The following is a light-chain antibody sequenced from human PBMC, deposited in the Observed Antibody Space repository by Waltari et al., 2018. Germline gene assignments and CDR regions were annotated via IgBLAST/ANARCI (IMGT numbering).Light chain of an antibody. V-gene: IGLV4-69*01. CDR2: VKIDGSH. Sequence: QLVLTHSPSPSASLGASVKLTCTLSSGHSTNIIAWLPQQPEKGLRFLMNVKIDGSHNKGVGIPDRFSGSSSGAERYLTISSLQSEDEAYYYCQTGGHGTWLFGGGTRLTVL. J-gene: IGLJ2*01. CDR3: QTGGHGTWL. CDR1: SGHSTNI.